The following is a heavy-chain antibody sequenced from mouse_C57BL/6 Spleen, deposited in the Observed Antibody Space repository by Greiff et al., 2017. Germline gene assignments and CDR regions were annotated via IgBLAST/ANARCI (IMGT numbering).Heavy chain of an antibody. CDR2: INPNNGGT. V-gene: IGHV1-26*01. Sequence: EVQLQQSGPELVKPGASVKISCKASGYTFTDYYMNWVKQSHGKSLEWIGDINPNNGGTSYNQKFKGKATLTVDKSSSTAYMELRSLTSEDSAVYYCARGLEYFDYWGQGTTLTVSS. CDR3: ARGLEYFDY. J-gene: IGHJ2*01. CDR1: GYTFTDYY.